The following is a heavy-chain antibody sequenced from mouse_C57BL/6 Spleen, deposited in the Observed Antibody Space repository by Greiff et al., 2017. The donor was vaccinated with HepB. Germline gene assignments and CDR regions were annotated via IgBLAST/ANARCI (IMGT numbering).Heavy chain of an antibody. CDR1: GFTFSDYY. CDR3: ARHGYGSSYCAMDY. V-gene: IGHV5-12*01. Sequence: EVKLMESGGGLVQPGGSLKLSCAASGFTFSDYYMYWVRQTPEKRLEWVAYISNGGGSTYYPDTVKGRFTISRDNAKNTLYLQMSRLKSEDTAMYYCARHGYGSSYCAMDYWGQGTSVTVSS. D-gene: IGHD1-1*01. CDR2: ISNGGGST. J-gene: IGHJ4*01.